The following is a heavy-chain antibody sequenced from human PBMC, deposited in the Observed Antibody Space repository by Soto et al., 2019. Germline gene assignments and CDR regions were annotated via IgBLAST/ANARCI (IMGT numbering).Heavy chain of an antibody. D-gene: IGHD3-22*01. CDR1: GFTFSSYS. CDR2: ISSSSSYI. CDR3: ARDPSDYYDSSGYSKGPFDY. J-gene: IGHJ4*02. V-gene: IGHV3-21*01. Sequence: EVQLVEPGGGLVKPGGSLRLSCAASGFTFSSYSMNWVRQAPGKGLEWVSSISSSSSYIYYADSVKGRFTISRDNAKNSLYLQMNSLRAEDTAVYYCARDPSDYYDSSGYSKGPFDYWGQGTLVTVSS.